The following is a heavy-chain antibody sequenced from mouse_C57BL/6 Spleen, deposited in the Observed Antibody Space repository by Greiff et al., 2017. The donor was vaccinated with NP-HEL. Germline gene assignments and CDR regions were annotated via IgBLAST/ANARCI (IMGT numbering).Heavy chain of an antibody. Sequence: QVQLQQPGAELVMPGASVKLSCKASGYTFTSYWMHWVKQRPGQGLEWIGEIDPSDSNTNYNQKFKGKSTLTVDKSSSTAYMQLSSLTSEDSAVYYCARGGTARRNYAMDYWGQGTSVTVSS. CDR3: ARGGTARRNYAMDY. J-gene: IGHJ4*01. CDR2: IDPSDSNT. D-gene: IGHD3-3*01. CDR1: GYTFTSYW. V-gene: IGHV1-69*01.